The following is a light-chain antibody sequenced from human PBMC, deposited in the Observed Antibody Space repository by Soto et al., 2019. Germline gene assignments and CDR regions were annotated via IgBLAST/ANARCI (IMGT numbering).Light chain of an antibody. CDR3: QQRDNWPPTWT. CDR2: GAS. CDR1: QSVSSNY. Sequence: EIGLSQSPGTLSLSPGERATLSCRTSQSVSSNYLAWFQQKPGQAPRLLIYGASSRATGIPDRFSGSGSGTDFTLSISSLEPEDFAVYYCQQRDNWPPTWTFGQGTNVDIK. V-gene: IGKV3D-20*02. J-gene: IGKJ1*01.